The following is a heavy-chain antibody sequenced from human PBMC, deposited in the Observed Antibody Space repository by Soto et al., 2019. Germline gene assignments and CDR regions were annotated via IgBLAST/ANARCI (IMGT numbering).Heavy chain of an antibody. D-gene: IGHD1-7*01. CDR1: GFTFSDYY. V-gene: IGHV3-11*06. Sequence: GVLRLSCAASGFTFSDYYMSWIRQAPGKGLEWVSYISSSSSYTNYADSVKGRFTISRDNAKNSLYLQMNSLRAEDTAVYYCARDRTGTTLAFDYWGQGTLVTVSS. CDR3: ARDRTGTTLAFDY. J-gene: IGHJ4*02. CDR2: ISSSSSYT.